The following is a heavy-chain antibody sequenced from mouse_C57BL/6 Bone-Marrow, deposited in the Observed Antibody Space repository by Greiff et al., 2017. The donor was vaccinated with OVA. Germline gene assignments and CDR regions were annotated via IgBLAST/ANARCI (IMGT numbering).Heavy chain of an antibody. CDR3: AREGGSSFFDY. V-gene: IGHV1-50*01. D-gene: IGHD1-1*01. CDR2: IDPSDSYT. CDR1: GYTFTSYW. J-gene: IGHJ2*01. Sequence: QVQLQQPGAELVKPGASVKLSCKASGYTFTSYWMQWVKQRPGQGLEWIGAIDPSDSYTNYNQKFKGKATLTVDTSSSTAYMQLSSLTSEDSAVYYCAREGGSSFFDYWGQGTTLTVSS.